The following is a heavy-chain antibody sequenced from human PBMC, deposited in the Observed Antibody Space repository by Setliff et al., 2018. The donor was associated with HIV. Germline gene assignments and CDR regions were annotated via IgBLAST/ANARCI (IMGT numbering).Heavy chain of an antibody. Sequence: GESLKISCAASGFTFSRSDMSWVRQAPGKGLEWVSYISTGSDATYYADSVKGRFTISRDNPKNSLYLQMNSLRVEDTAVYYCARTSKVVAGNDYWGQGTLVTVSS. CDR1: GFTFSRSD. CDR2: ISTGSDAT. J-gene: IGHJ4*02. CDR3: ARTSKVVAGNDY. D-gene: IGHD6-19*01. V-gene: IGHV3-48*03.